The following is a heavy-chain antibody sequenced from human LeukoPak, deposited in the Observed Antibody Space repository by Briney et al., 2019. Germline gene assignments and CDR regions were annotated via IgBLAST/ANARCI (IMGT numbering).Heavy chain of an antibody. CDR1: GYTFTGSY. V-gene: IGHV1-69*13. Sequence: ASVKVSCKASGYTFTGSYLHWVRQAPGQGLEWMGGIIPIFGTANYAQKFQGRVTITADESTSTAYMELRSLRSEDTAVYYCARGDYDSSGYYWGGYYFDYWGQGTLVTVSS. CDR3: ARGDYDSSGYYWGGYYFDY. J-gene: IGHJ4*02. CDR2: IIPIFGTA. D-gene: IGHD3-22*01.